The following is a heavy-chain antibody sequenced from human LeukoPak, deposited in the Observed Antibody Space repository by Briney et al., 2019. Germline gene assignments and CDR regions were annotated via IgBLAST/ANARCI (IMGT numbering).Heavy chain of an antibody. Sequence: GGSLRLSCAASGFTFSSYGMHWVRQAPGKGLEWVAVISYDGSNKYYADSVKGRFTISRDNSKNTLYLQMNSLRAEDTAVYYCAKDPGGYFDLWGRGTLVTVSS. V-gene: IGHV3-30*18. CDR3: AKDPGGYFDL. J-gene: IGHJ2*01. CDR1: GFTFSSYG. CDR2: ISYDGSNK.